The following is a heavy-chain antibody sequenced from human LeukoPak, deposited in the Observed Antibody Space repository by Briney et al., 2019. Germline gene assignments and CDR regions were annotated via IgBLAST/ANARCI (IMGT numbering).Heavy chain of an antibody. J-gene: IGHJ4*02. Sequence: ASVKVSCKASGSTFTGQNIHWVRQAPGQGLEWMGWIDPNSGDTNYAQKFQGRVTMTWDTSISTAYMEVSRLRSDDTAVYYCARAFLWAYDYWGQGTLVTVSS. CDR2: IDPNSGDT. V-gene: IGHV1-2*02. D-gene: IGHD3-10*01. CDR3: ARAFLWAYDY. CDR1: GSTFTGQN.